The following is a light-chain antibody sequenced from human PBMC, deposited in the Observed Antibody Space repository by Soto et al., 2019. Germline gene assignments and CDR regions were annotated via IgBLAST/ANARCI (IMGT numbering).Light chain of an antibody. Sequence: EIVLTQSPDTLPLSPGERATLSCRASQSVRSERLAWYQHKRGQAPRLVIFDASSRATGIPERFGGSGSGTDFTLTITRREPEDCAVYLWQQYDVAPITFVLGTRLEIK. CDR1: QSVRSER. CDR3: QQYDVAPIT. CDR2: DAS. V-gene: IGKV3-20*01. J-gene: IGKJ5*01.